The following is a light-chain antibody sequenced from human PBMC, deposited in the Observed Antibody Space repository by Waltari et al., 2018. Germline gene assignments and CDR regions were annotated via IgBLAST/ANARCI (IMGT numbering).Light chain of an antibody. Sequence: EIVLTQSPATLSLSPGERATLSCRARQSVSRHLAWYQQKPGQAPRLLIYDASDRATGTPARVSSSGSETDFTLTISSLEPEDFAVYCCQQRSNWPLTFGGGTKVEIK. V-gene: IGKV3-11*01. CDR3: QQRSNWPLT. CDR1: QSVSRH. J-gene: IGKJ4*01. CDR2: DAS.